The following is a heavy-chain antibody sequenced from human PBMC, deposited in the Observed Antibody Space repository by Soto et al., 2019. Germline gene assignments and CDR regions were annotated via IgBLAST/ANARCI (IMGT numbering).Heavy chain of an antibody. Sequence: ETLSLPCIVSGFSIISSSSYWGLIRQPPGKGLEWIGSIYYSGSTYYNPSPKSRVTISVDTSKNQFSLKLSSVTAADTAVFYCARHRARNWFDPWGQGTLVTVSS. CDR3: ARHRARNWFDP. J-gene: IGHJ5*02. CDR2: IYYSGST. CDR1: GFSIISSSSY. V-gene: IGHV4-39*01. D-gene: IGHD6-6*01.